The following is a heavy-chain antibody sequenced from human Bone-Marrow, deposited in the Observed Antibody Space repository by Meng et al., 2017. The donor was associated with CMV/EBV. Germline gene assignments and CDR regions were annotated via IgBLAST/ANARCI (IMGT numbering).Heavy chain of an antibody. CDR1: GYSISSGYY. J-gene: IGHJ4*02. V-gene: IGHV4-38-2*02. CDR3: ARDPGDHDFDY. Sequence: SETLSLTCTVSGYSISSGYYWGWIRQPPGKGLEWIGSIFHSGSTYYNPSLKSRVTISVDTSKNQFSLKLRSVTAADTAVYYCARDPGDHDFDYWGRGTLVTVYS. D-gene: IGHD4-17*01. CDR2: IFHSGST.